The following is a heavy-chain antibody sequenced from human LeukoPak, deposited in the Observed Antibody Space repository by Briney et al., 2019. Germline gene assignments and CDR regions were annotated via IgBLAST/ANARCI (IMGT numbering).Heavy chain of an antibody. D-gene: IGHD3-22*01. V-gene: IGHV1-18*01. Sequence: GASVKVSCKTSGYTFSSYGLSWVRQAPGQGLEWMGSISGNNGDTNYAQKFQGRVTLTTHTSTSTAYMELRSLRSDDTGVYYCAREGHYDTSAYSIDFDYWGQGTLVTVSS. J-gene: IGHJ4*02. CDR3: AREGHYDTSAYSIDFDY. CDR2: ISGNNGDT. CDR1: GYTFSSYG.